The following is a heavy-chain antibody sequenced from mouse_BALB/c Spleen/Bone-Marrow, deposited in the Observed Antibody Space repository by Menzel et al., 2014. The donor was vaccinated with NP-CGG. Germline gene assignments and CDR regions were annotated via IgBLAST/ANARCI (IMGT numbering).Heavy chain of an antibody. CDR2: IDPANGNT. CDR1: GFNIKDTY. V-gene: IGHV14-3*02. Sequence: VHVKQSGAELVKPGAPVKLSCTASGFNIKDTYMHWVKQRPEQGLEWIGRIDPANGNTKYDPKFQGKATITADTSSNTAYLQLSSLTSEDTAVYYCAGYDYYQAWFAYWGQGTLVTVSA. D-gene: IGHD2-4*01. J-gene: IGHJ3*01. CDR3: AGYDYYQAWFAY.